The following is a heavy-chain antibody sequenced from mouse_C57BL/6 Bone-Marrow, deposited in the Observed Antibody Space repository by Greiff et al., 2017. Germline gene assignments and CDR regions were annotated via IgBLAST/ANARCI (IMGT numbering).Heavy chain of an antibody. V-gene: IGHV5-6*01. D-gene: IGHD1-1*01. CDR2: ISSGGSYT. J-gene: IGHJ3*01. Sequence: EVQLVESGGDLVKPGGSLKLSCAASGFTFSSYGMSWVRQTPDKRLEWVATISSGGSYTYYPDSVKGRFTISRDNAKNTLYLQMSSLKSEDTAMYYGARHELLRGWFAYWGQGTLVTVSA. CDR3: ARHELLRGWFAY. CDR1: GFTFSSYG.